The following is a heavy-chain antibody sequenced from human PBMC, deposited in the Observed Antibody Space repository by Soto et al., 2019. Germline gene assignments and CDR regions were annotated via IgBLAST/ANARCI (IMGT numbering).Heavy chain of an antibody. V-gene: IGHV3-30*18. CDR1: GFTFSSYG. D-gene: IGHD3-3*01. CDR3: AKGGVRFLEWFAPDWFDP. J-gene: IGHJ5*02. Sequence: PGGSLRLSCAASGFTFSSYGMHWVRQAPGKGLEWVAVISYDGSNKYYADSVKGRFTISRDNSKNTLYLQMNSLRAEDTAVYYCAKGGVRFLEWFAPDWFDPWGQGTLVTVSS. CDR2: ISYDGSNK.